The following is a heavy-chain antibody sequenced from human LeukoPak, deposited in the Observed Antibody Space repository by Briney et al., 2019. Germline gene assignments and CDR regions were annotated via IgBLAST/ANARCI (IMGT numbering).Heavy chain of an antibody. CDR3: ARVRSAARPDGDYFDY. Sequence: KPSETLSLTCTVSGGSISSYYWSWIRQPAGKGLEWIGRIHTSGSTNYNPSLKSRVTMSVDTSKNQFSLKLSSVTAADTAVYYCARVRSAARPDGDYFDYWGQGTLVTVSS. CDR2: IHTSGST. D-gene: IGHD6-6*01. CDR1: GGSISSYY. J-gene: IGHJ4*02. V-gene: IGHV4-4*07.